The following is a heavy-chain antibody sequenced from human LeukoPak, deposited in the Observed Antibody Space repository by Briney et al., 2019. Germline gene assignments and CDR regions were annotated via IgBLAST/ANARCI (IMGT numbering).Heavy chain of an antibody. J-gene: IGHJ3*02. D-gene: IGHD3-22*01. CDR2: INHSGST. CDR3: ASETVRSPAFDI. V-gene: IGHV4-34*01. CDR1: VGSFSGYY. Sequence: SETLSLTCAVYVGSFSGYYWSWIRQPPGRGLEWIGEINHSGSTNYNPSLKSRVTISVDTSKNQFSLKLSSVTAADTAVYYCASETVRSPAFDIWGQGTMVTVSS.